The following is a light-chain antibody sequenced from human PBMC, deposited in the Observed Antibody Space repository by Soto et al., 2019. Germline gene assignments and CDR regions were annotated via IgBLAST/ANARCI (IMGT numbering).Light chain of an antibody. CDR3: QQSYDMPWT. CDR1: QSISSY. Sequence: DSQVTQSPSSLSASVGDTVTITCRTSQSISSYLSWYQQKPGKAPKLLIYAAYTLQSGVPSRFSGSGSGTEFTLTISSLQPEDFAAYYCQQSYDMPWTFGQGTKVDIK. V-gene: IGKV1-39*01. J-gene: IGKJ1*01. CDR2: AAY.